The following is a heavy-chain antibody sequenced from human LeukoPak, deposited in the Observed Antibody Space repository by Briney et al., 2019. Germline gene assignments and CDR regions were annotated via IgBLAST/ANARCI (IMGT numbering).Heavy chain of an antibody. V-gene: IGHV3-9*01. Sequence: PGGSLRLSCAASGFTFDDYAMHWVRQAPGKGLEWVSSISWNSGSIGYADSVKGRFTISRDNAKNSLYLQMNSLRAEDTAVYYCVRDVATTPADYWGQGTLVTVSS. CDR2: ISWNSGSI. J-gene: IGHJ4*02. D-gene: IGHD5-12*01. CDR3: VRDVATTPADY. CDR1: GFTFDDYA.